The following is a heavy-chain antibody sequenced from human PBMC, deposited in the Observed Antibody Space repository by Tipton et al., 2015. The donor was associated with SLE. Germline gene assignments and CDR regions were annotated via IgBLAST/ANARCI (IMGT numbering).Heavy chain of an antibody. D-gene: IGHD1/OR15-1a*01. CDR2: IYYSGST. CDR1: GGSISSSSYY. CDR3: ARDQPRPTDWNTFDY. Sequence: LRLSCTVSGGSISSSSYYWGWIRQPPGKGLEWIGSIYYSGSTYYNPSLKSRVTISVDTSKNHFSLKLSSVTAADTAVYYCARDQPRPTDWNTFDYWGQGALVTVSP. J-gene: IGHJ4*02. V-gene: IGHV4-39*07.